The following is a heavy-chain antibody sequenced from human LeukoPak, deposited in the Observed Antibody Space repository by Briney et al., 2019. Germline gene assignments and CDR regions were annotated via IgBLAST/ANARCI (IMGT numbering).Heavy chain of an antibody. CDR3: AKDLVGATSGPDAFDI. Sequence: ASVKVSCKASGYTFTDYYIHWVRQAPGQGLEWMGWVNPNNGGTTYSQKFQGRVTMTRDTSISTAYMELSRLRSDDTAVYYCAKDLVGATSGPDAFDIWGQGTMVTVSS. V-gene: IGHV1-2*02. CDR2: VNPNNGGT. CDR1: GYTFTDYY. J-gene: IGHJ3*02. D-gene: IGHD1-26*01.